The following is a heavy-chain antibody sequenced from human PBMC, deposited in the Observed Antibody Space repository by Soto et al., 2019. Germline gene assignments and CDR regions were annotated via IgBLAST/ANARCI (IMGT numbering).Heavy chain of an antibody. CDR1: GFTFSNNA. J-gene: IGHJ6*02. CDR3: ERRTTTAAFSAMDV. V-gene: IGHV3-30-3*01. D-gene: IGHD6-25*01. Sequence: QVELVESGGGVVQPGRSLRLSCAASGFTFSNNAMDWVRQAPGKGLEWVAVISYDGSNKYIAESVKGRFTISRDNSKNMLFLQMNSLRAEDTAVYYCERRTTTAAFSAMDVWGPGTTVTVSS. CDR2: ISYDGSNK.